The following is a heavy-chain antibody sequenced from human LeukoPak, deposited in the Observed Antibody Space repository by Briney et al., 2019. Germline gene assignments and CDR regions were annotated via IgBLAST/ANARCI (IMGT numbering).Heavy chain of an antibody. D-gene: IGHD3-22*01. CDR1: GGTFSSYA. CDR3: ARGTSPYYDSSGYYYGNADY. Sequence: ASVKVSCTASGGTFSSYAISWVRQAPGQGLEWMGGIIPIFGTANYAQKFQGRVTITADESTSTAYMELSSLRSEDTAVYYCARGTSPYYDSSGYYYGNADYWGQGTLVTVSS. V-gene: IGHV1-69*13. J-gene: IGHJ4*02. CDR2: IIPIFGTA.